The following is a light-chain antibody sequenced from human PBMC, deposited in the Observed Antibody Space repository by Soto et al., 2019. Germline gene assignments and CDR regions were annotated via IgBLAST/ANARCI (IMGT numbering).Light chain of an antibody. CDR3: QQYNNWPGGT. Sequence: EIVMTQSPATLSVSPGERATPSCRASQSVSSNLAWYQQKPGQAPRLLIYGASTRATGIPARFSGSGSGTEFTLTISSLQSEDFAVYYCQQYNNWPGGTFGQGTKVEIK. J-gene: IGKJ1*01. V-gene: IGKV3-15*01. CDR1: QSVSSN. CDR2: GAS.